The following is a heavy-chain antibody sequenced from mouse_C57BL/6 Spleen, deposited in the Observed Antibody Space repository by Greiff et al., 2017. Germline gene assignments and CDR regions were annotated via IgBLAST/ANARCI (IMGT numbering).Heavy chain of an antibody. CDR3: ATSQVHYFYY. Sequence: VQLQQPGAELVKPGASVKLSCKASGYTFTSYWMHWVKQRPGRGLEWIGRIDPNRGGTKYNEKFKSKATLTVDQPSSTAYRQISRLTSEDSAVYYCATSQVHYFYYGGQGTTLTVSA. J-gene: IGHJ2*01. CDR2: IDPNRGGT. D-gene: IGHD3-2*02. V-gene: IGHV1-72*01. CDR1: GYTFTSYW.